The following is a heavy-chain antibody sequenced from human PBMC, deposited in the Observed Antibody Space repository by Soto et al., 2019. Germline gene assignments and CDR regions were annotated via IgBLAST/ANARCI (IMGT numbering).Heavy chain of an antibody. Sequence: QVHLVESGGGVVQPGRSLRLSCAASGFTFSSYGIHWVRQAPGKGLEWVAVIWYDGNKKYYGDSVRGRFTISRDNSKNTLYLEMNSLRAEDTAVYYCVVDTSGLLDYWGQGTLVTVSS. CDR3: VVDTSGLLDY. CDR1: GFTFSSYG. D-gene: IGHD3-22*01. V-gene: IGHV3-33*03. J-gene: IGHJ4*02. CDR2: IWYDGNKK.